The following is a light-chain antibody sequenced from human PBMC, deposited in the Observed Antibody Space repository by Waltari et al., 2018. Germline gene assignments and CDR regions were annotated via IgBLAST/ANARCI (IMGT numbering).Light chain of an antibody. Sequence: EIVLTQSPGTLSVSPGERVTVSCRASQTITGSWLTWYHQKPGQAPRLLIYGVSNRAPGIPDRFSGSGSGTDFTLTISRLEPEDSAVYYCQQYDGSVVTFGGGTKVEIK. CDR1: QTITGSW. CDR2: GVS. V-gene: IGKV3-20*01. J-gene: IGKJ4*01. CDR3: QQYDGSVVT.